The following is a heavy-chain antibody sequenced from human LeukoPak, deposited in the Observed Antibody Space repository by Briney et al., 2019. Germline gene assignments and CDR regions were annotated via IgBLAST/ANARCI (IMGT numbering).Heavy chain of an antibody. D-gene: IGHD1-14*01. CDR3: ARGIKPRYNWFDT. J-gene: IGHJ5*02. CDR1: GGSFSGYY. CDR2: INHSGST. V-gene: IGHV4-34*01. Sequence: SETLSLTCAVYGGSFSGYYWSWIRQPPGKGLEWIGEINHSGSTNYNPSLKSRVTISVDTSKNQFSLKLSSVTAADTAVYYCARGIKPRYNWFDTWGQGTLVTVSS.